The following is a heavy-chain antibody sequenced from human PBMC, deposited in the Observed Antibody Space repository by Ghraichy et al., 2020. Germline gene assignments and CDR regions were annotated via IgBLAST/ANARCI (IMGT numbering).Heavy chain of an antibody. CDR1: GGSISSYY. CDR2: IYYSGST. CDR3: ARGYYDFCGGYYYYYCYMDV. Sequence: SETLSLTCTVSGGSISSYYWSWIRQPPGKGLEWIGYIYYSGSTNYNPSLKSRVTISVDTSKNQFSLKLSSVTAADTAVYYCARGYYDFCGGYYYYYCYMDVWGKGTTVTVSS. D-gene: IGHD3-3*01. J-gene: IGHJ6*03. V-gene: IGHV4-59*01.